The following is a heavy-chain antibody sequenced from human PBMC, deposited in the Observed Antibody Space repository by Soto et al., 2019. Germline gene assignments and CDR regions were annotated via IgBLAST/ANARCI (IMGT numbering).Heavy chain of an antibody. Sequence: HITLKDSGPPLVRPAQTLTLTCAFSGFSLTTTSIGVACIRQPPGKSLEWLALIYLDYVQRYSPSLKDMLTITKDSSRSRVVLTISNMTPEDTGTYYGAHAGDYDLLSFDDWGPVTLVTVSS. D-gene: IGHD4-17*01. CDR3: AHAGDYDLLSFDD. CDR2: IYLDYVQ. V-gene: IGHV2-5*02. CDR1: GFSLTTTSIG. J-gene: IGHJ4*02.